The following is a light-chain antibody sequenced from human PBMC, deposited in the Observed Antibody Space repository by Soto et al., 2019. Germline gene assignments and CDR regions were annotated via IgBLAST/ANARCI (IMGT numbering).Light chain of an antibody. J-gene: IGLJ2*01. CDR1: SSDLGGYNY. V-gene: IGLV2-14*01. CDR3: SSYIGSYSVI. Sequence: QSALTQPASVSGSPGQSITISCTGTSSDLGGYNYVSWYQQHPGKAPNLMLFEVTTRPSGVSTRVSGAKSDNTAALTSSGLQAEDEGEYNCSSYIGSYSVILGGGTKLTVL. CDR2: EVT.